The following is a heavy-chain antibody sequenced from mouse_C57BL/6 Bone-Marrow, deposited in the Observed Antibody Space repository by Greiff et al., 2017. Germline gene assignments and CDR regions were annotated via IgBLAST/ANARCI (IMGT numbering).Heavy chain of an antibody. CDR3: TTARSYYDYHYYAMDY. CDR2: IDPENGDT. CDR1: GFNIKDDY. J-gene: IGHJ4*01. Sequence: EVQLQQSGAELVRPGASVKLSCTASGFNIKDDYMHWVKQRPEQGLEWIGWIDPENGDTEYASKFQGKATITADTSSNTAYLQLSSLTSEDTAVYSCTTARSYYDYHYYAMDYWGQGTSVTVSS. D-gene: IGHD2-4*01. V-gene: IGHV14-4*01.